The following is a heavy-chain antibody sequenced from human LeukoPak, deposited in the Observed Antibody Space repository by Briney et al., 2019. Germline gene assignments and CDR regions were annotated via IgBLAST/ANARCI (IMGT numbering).Heavy chain of an antibody. CDR1: GFTFDDYA. CDR3: AKDMGYCSSTSCNDAFDI. D-gene: IGHD2-2*01. CDR2: ISCNSGSI. Sequence: PGRSLRLSCAASGFTFDDYAMHWVRQAPGKGLEWVSGISCNSGSIGYADSVKGRFTISRDNAKNSLYLQMNSLRAEDTALYYCAKDMGYCSSTSCNDAFDIWGQGTMVSVSS. J-gene: IGHJ3*02. V-gene: IGHV3-9*01.